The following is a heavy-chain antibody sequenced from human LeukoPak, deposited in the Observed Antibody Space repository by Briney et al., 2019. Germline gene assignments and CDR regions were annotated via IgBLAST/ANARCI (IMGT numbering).Heavy chain of an antibody. D-gene: IGHD3-22*01. Sequence: SETLSLTCTVSGNSISSGDNYWSWIRQPAGKGLEWIGRIYTSGSTNYNPSLKSRVTMSVDTSKNQFSLKLSSVTAADTAVYYCASEAYYYDSSGYYKYWGQGTLVTVSS. CDR2: IYTSGST. CDR3: ASEAYYYDSSGYYKY. J-gene: IGHJ4*02. V-gene: IGHV4-61*02. CDR1: GNSISSGDNY.